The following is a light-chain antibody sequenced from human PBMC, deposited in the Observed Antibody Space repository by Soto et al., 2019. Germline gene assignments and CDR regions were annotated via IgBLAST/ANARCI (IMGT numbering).Light chain of an antibody. J-gene: IGLJ3*02. CDR1: SGSVSTSYY. CDR3: VLYMGSGIWV. CDR2: STN. Sequence: QTVVTQEPSFSASPGRTVTLTCGLSSGSVSTSYYPSWYQQTPGHAPRTLIYSTNTRSSGVPDRFSGSILGNKAALTITGAQADDESDYSCVLYMGSGIWVFGGGTKLTVL. V-gene: IGLV8-61*01.